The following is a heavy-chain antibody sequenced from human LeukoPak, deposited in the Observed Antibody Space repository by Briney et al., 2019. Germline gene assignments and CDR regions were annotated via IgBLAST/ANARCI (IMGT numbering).Heavy chain of an antibody. CDR2: ISGSGGST. J-gene: IGHJ6*03. CDR3: AKVGGPYYYYMDV. D-gene: IGHD3-16*01. CDR1: GFTFSSYA. V-gene: IGHV3-23*01. Sequence: GGSLRLSCAASGFTFSSYAMSWVRQAPGKGLEWVSAISGSGGSTFYADSVKGRFTISRDNFKNTVYLQMNSLRAEDTAVYYCAKVGGPYYYYMDVWGKGTTVTVSS.